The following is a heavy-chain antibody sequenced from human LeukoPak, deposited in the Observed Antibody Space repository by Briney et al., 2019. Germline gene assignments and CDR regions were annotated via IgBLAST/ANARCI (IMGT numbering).Heavy chain of an antibody. CDR1: DYTFTSYG. V-gene: IGHV1-18*01. Sequence: ASVKDSCKASDYTFTSYGISWVRQAPGQGLEWMGWISAYNGNTNYAQKLQGRVTMTTDTSTSTAYMELRSLRSDDTAVCYCARVGAGGYYEYWGQGTLVTVSS. J-gene: IGHJ4*02. CDR3: ARVGAGGYYEY. D-gene: IGHD3-22*01. CDR2: ISAYNGNT.